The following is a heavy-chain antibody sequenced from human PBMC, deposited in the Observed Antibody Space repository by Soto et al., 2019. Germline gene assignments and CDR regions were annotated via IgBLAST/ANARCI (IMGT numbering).Heavy chain of an antibody. J-gene: IGHJ4*02. CDR1: GFTFSTYA. D-gene: IGHD5-18*01. CDR3: AKGDTANDY. Sequence: GGSLRLSCAASGFTFSTYAMTWVRQTPGKGLEWVSTISGGGASTYYADSVQGRFAISRDNSKTTLYLQMNSLRADDTAVYYCAKGDTANDYWGQGTLVTVSS. V-gene: IGHV3-23*01. CDR2: ISGGGAST.